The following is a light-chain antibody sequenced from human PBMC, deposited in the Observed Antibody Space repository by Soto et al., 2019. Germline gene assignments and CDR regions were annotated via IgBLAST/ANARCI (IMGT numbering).Light chain of an antibody. Sequence: QSALTQPPSASGSPGQSVTISCTGNSNDVGHSSFISWYQQHPGKGPKLIIYEVSKRPSGVPDRFSGSKSGNTASLSVSGLQYEDEADYYCNAQSDNGKHVFGTGTKLTVL. V-gene: IGLV2-8*01. CDR1: SNDVGHSSF. CDR3: NAQSDNGKHV. J-gene: IGLJ1*01. CDR2: EVS.